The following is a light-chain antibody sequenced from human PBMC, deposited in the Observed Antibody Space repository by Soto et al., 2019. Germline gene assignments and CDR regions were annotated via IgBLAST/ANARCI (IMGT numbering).Light chain of an antibody. CDR1: QSVSSSY. Sequence: EIVLTQSPGTLSLSPGERATLSCRASQSVSSSYLAWYQQKPGQAPRLLIYGASSRATGIPDRFSGSGSGTDFTLTISRLKPEEFAVYYCQQYGSSPSTFGGGTKVEIK. V-gene: IGKV3-20*01. CDR3: QQYGSSPST. J-gene: IGKJ4*01. CDR2: GAS.